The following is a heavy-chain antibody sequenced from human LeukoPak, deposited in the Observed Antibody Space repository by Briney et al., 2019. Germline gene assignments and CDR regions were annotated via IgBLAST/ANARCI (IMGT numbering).Heavy chain of an antibody. D-gene: IGHD5-18*01. J-gene: IGHJ4*02. Sequence: GGSLRLSCAASGFTFSSYWMHWVRQAPGKGLVWVSRINGDGSSTNYADSVKGRFTISRDNAKNTLYLQMNSLRAEDTAVYYCARDGPDTAMILFDYWGQGTLVTVSS. V-gene: IGHV3-74*01. CDR1: GFTFSSYW. CDR2: INGDGSST. CDR3: ARDGPDTAMILFDY.